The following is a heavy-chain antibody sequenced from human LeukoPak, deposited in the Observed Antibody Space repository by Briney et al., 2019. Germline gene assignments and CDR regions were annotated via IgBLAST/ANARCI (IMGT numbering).Heavy chain of an antibody. CDR3: ATTYYYDSSGYRFDY. Sequence: GESLKISCNGSGYSFTSYWIGWVRQMPGKGLEWMGIIYPGDSDTRYSPSFQGQVTISADKSISTAYLQWSSLKASDTAMYYCATTYYYDSSGYRFDYWGQGTLVTVSS. CDR1: GYSFTSYW. D-gene: IGHD3-22*01. CDR2: IYPGDSDT. V-gene: IGHV5-51*01. J-gene: IGHJ4*02.